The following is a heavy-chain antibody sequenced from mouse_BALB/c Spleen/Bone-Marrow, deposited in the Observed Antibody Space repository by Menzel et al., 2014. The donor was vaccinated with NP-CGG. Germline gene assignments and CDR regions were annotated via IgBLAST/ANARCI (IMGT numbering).Heavy chain of an antibody. V-gene: IGHV1S22*01. CDR3: TRYYGYYAMDY. J-gene: IGHJ4*01. CDR1: GYTFTSYW. CDR2: IYPGSGST. D-gene: IGHD1-2*01. Sequence: LQQSGSELVRPGASVKLSCRASGYTFTSYWMHWVKQRPGHGLEWIGNIYPGSGSTNYDEKFKSKATLTVDTSSSTAYMQLSSLTSEDSAVYYCTRYYGYYAMDYWGQGTSVTVSS.